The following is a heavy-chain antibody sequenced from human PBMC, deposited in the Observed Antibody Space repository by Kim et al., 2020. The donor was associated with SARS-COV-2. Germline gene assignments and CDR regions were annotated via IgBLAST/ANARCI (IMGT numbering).Heavy chain of an antibody. CDR2: IYYSGST. CDR3: ARHHPHPWYYYDSSGYRYYFDY. Sequence: SETLSLTCTVSGGSISSYYWSWIRQPPGKGLEWIGYIYYSGSTNYNPSLKSRVTISVDTSKNQFSLKLSSVTAADTAVYYCARHHPHPWYYYDSSGYRYYFDYWGQGTLVTVSS. CDR1: GGSISSYY. D-gene: IGHD3-22*01. V-gene: IGHV4-59*08. J-gene: IGHJ4*02.